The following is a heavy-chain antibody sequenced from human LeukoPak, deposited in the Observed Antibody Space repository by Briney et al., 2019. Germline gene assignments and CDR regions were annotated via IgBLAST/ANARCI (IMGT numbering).Heavy chain of an antibody. CDR3: ARTYSRGWYAYNWFDP. CDR2: IIPIFGTA. CDR1: GGTFSSYA. J-gene: IGHJ5*02. D-gene: IGHD6-19*01. V-gene: IGHV1-69*01. Sequence: SVKVSCKASGGTFSSYAISWVRQAPGQGLEWMGGIIPIFGTANYAQKFQGRVTITADESTSTAYMELNSLRSEDTAVYYCARTYSRGWYAYNWFDPWGQGTLVTVAS.